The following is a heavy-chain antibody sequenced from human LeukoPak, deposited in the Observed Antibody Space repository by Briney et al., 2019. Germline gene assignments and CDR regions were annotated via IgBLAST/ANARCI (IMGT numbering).Heavy chain of an antibody. CDR1: GGTFSSYA. J-gene: IGHJ6*02. CDR3: ARATYGMDV. Sequence: ASVKVSCKASGGTFSSYAISWVRQAPGQGLEWMGIINPSGGSTSYAQKFQGRVTMTRDTSTSTVYMELSSLRSEDTAVYYCARATYGMDVWGQGTTVTVSS. V-gene: IGHV1-46*01. D-gene: IGHD4-4*01. CDR2: INPSGGST.